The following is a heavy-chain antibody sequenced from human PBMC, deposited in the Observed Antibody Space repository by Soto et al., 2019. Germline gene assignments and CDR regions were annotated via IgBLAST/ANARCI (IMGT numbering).Heavy chain of an antibody. CDR1: GFTFSYYG. CDR2: MWYDGSNK. CDR3: ARSGKGTFWSGSHRSFSDY. J-gene: IGHJ4*02. V-gene: IGHV3-33*01. Sequence: GGSMRLSCAASGFTFSYYGMHWVRQAPGKGLEWVAVMWYDGSNKYYADSVKGRFTISRDNSKNTLYLQMNSLRAEDTAIYYCARSGKGTFWSGSHRSFSDYWGQGTPVTVSS. D-gene: IGHD3-3*01.